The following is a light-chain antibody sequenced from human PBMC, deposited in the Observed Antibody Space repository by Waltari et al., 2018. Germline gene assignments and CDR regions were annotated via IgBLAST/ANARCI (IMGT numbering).Light chain of an antibody. V-gene: IGKV3-20*01. CDR2: GAS. J-gene: IGKJ1*01. CDR3: QHYLRLPVA. Sequence: ETVLTQSPGTLSLSPGERAIVSCRASQSVGRTLAWYQQKPGQAPRLLIYGASNRATGIPDRFIGSGSGTEFSLTISGLEPEDSAVYYCQHYLRLPVAFGQGTKVEIK. CDR1: QSVGRT.